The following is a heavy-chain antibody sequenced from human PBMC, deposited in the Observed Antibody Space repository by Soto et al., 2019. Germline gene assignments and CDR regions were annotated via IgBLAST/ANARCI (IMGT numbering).Heavy chain of an antibody. V-gene: IGHV3-23*01. CDR2: ISGSGGST. CDR3: AKPRPRTVVGPAANFDY. J-gene: IGHJ4*02. Sequence: EVQLLESGGGLVQPGGSLRLSCAASGFTFSSYAMSWVRQAPGKGLEWVSAISGSGGSTYYADSVKGRFTISRDNSKNTLYLQMNSLRAEDTAVYYCAKPRPRTVVGPAANFDYWGQGTLVTVSS. D-gene: IGHD2-2*01. CDR1: GFTFSSYA.